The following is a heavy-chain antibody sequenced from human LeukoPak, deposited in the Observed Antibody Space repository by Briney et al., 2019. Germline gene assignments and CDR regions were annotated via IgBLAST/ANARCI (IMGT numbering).Heavy chain of an antibody. J-gene: IGHJ4*02. D-gene: IGHD6-13*01. V-gene: IGHV3-74*01. CDR2: INGDGSGA. CDR1: GFTFSSYW. CDR3: ARYSSSFNSAYFDS. Sequence: PGGSLRLSCAASGFTFSSYWMPWVRQAPGKGLVWVSHINGDGSGASYTDSVAGRFTISRDNAKNTLYLQMNSLGAEDTAVYYCARYSSSFNSAYFDSWGQGTLVTVSS.